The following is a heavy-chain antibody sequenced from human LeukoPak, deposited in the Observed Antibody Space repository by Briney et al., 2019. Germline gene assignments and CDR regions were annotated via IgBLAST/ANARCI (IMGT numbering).Heavy chain of an antibody. J-gene: IGHJ5*02. V-gene: IGHV1-69*04. D-gene: IGHD3-22*01. CDR1: GGTFSSYA. CDR2: IIPILGIA. Sequence: ASVKVSCKASGGTFSSYAISWVRQAPGQGLELMGRIIPILGIANYAQKFQGRVTITADKSTSTAYMELSSLRSEDTAVYYCARDSVSSGYYLGWFDPWGQGTLVTVSP. CDR3: ARDSVSSGYYLGWFDP.